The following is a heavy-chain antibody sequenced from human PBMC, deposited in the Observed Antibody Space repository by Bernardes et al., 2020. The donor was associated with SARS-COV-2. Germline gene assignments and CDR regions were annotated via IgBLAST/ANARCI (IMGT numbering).Heavy chain of an antibody. CDR1: GFSFRDSW. J-gene: IGHJ1*01. CDR2: IGPDGSAK. Sequence: GGSLRLSCAASGFSFRDSWMSWIRQSPGKGLEWVANIGPDGSAKTHVDSVKGRFTISRDNAKNSLILEMNSLRVEDTAVYYCSTGPPAGYWGQGTLVTVSS. CDR3: STGPPAGY. V-gene: IGHV3-7*05.